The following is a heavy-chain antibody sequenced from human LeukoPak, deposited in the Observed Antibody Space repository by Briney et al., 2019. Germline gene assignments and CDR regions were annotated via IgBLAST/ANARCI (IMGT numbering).Heavy chain of an antibody. CDR3: ARRPWGGLDV. V-gene: IGHV4-61*08. CDR1: GGSISSGGYY. J-gene: IGHJ6*02. CDR2: IRYIGSPNSNR. Sequence: PSETLSLTCTVSGGSISSGGYYWSWIRQHPGKGLESIGYIRYIGSPNSNRNYNPSLKSRVTISVDTSKNQFSLKLSSVTAADTAVYYCARRPWGGLDVWGQGTTVIVSS. D-gene: IGHD3-16*01.